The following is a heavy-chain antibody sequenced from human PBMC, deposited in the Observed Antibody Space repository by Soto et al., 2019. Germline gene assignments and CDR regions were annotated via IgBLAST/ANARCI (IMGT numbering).Heavy chain of an antibody. CDR2: ISTTSSFI. V-gene: IGHV3-21*01. J-gene: IGHJ4*02. CDR3: ARGDSTIFGAKPRNFDY. CDR1: GFTFSSNS. Sequence: GGSLRLSCAASGFTFSSNSMNWVRQAPGKGLEWVSSISTTSSFIYFADSVKGRFTISRDNAKNSLYLQMNSLRAEDTAVYYCARGDSTIFGAKPRNFDYWGQGTLVTVSS. D-gene: IGHD3-3*01.